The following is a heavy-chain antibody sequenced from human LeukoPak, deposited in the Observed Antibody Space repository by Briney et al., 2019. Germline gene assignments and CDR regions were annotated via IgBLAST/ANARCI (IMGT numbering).Heavy chain of an antibody. J-gene: IGHJ4*02. CDR3: ARVFSGSYGY. CDR2: ISHSGST. D-gene: IGHD1-26*01. V-gene: IGHV4-34*01. Sequence: KPSETLSLTCAVYGGSFSGYYWSWIRQPPGKGLERIGEISHSGSTNYNPSLKSRVTISVDTSKNQFSLKLSSVTAADTAVYYCARVFSGSYGYWGQGTLVTVSS. CDR1: GGSFSGYY.